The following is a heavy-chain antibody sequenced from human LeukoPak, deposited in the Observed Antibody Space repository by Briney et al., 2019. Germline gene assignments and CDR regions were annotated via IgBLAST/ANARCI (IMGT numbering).Heavy chain of an antibody. V-gene: IGHV3-64*01. CDR1: GFTFSSYA. CDR3: ASSSHYADFYFDY. CDR2: ISSNWGST. Sequence: GGSLTLSCTASGFTFSSYAMHWVRQAPGKGLEYVSAISSNWGSTYYANSLKGRFTISRDNSKNTLYLQMGSLRAEDMAVYYCASSSHYADFYFDYGGQGTLVTAS. D-gene: IGHD4-17*01. J-gene: IGHJ4*02.